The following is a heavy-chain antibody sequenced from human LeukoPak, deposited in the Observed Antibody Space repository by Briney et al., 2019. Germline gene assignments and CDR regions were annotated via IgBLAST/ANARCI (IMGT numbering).Heavy chain of an antibody. CDR2: INPNSGGT. CDR3: ARDFGDGYNAYYFDY. V-gene: IGHV1-2*02. J-gene: IGHJ4*02. CDR1: GYTFNVYY. D-gene: IGHD5-24*01. Sequence: GASVKVSCKASGYTFNVYYMHWVRQAPGQGLEWMGWINPNSGGTKYAQKFQGRVTMTRDTSISTAYMELSRLRSDDTAVYYCARDFGDGYNAYYFDYWGQGTLVTVSS.